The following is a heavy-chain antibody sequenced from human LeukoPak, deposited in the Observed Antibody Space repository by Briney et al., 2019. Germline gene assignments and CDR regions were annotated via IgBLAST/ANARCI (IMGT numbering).Heavy chain of an antibody. CDR1: GFTFSSYW. V-gene: IGHV3-74*01. D-gene: IGHD3-10*01. CDR3: ARDEYGSGSYYNEI. Sequence: GGSLRLSCVASGFTFSSYWMHSVRQAPGEGLVWVSRINSDGTTTTYADSVKGRFTISRDNAKNSLYLQMNSLRAEDTAVYYCARDEYGSGSYYNEIWGQGTLVTVSS. CDR2: INSDGTTT. J-gene: IGHJ4*02.